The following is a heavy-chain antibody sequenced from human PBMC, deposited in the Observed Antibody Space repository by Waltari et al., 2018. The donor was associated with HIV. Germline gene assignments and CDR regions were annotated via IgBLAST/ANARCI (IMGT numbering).Heavy chain of an antibody. CDR2: IYYSGST. D-gene: IGHD3-9*01. CDR3: ARMGQTDDILTGHHY. J-gene: IGHJ4*02. V-gene: IGHV4-39*01. CDR1: GGSISSSSYY. Sequence: LVKPSETLSLTCTVSGGSISSSSYYWGWIRQPPEKGLEWIGSIYYSGSTYYTPSLKSRVIISVDTSKNQFSVKLSSVTAADTAVYYCARMGQTDDILTGHHYWGQG.